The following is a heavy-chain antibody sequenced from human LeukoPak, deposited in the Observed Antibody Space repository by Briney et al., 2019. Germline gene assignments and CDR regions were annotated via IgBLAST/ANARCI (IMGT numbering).Heavy chain of an antibody. CDR1: GRSFSGYY. CDR3: ARGPFKRRLGYCSSTSCYAGVNYFDY. CDR2: INHSGST. V-gene: IGHV4-34*01. D-gene: IGHD2-2*01. Sequence: PSETLSLTCAVYGRSFSGYYWSWIRQPPGKGLEWIGEINHSGSTNYNPSLKSRVTISVDTSKNQFSLKLSSVTAADTAVYYCARGPFKRRLGYCSSTSCYAGVNYFDYWGQGTLVTVSS. J-gene: IGHJ4*02.